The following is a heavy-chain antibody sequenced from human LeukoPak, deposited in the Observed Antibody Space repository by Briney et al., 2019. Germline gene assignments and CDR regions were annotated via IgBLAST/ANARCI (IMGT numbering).Heavy chain of an antibody. Sequence: GRSLRLSCAASGFTFSSYAMHWVRQAPGKGLEWVVVISYDGSNKYYADSMKGRFTISRDNSKNTLYLQMNSLRAEDTAVYYCARDYYIAAAGNIDYWGQGTLVTVSS. J-gene: IGHJ4*02. V-gene: IGHV3-30*04. CDR1: GFTFSSYA. CDR2: ISYDGSNK. D-gene: IGHD6-13*01. CDR3: ARDYYIAAAGNIDY.